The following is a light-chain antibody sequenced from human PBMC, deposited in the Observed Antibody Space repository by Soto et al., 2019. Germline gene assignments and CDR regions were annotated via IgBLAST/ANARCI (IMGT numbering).Light chain of an antibody. CDR1: SSNIGADYD. CDR3: SSYTSSSTLVV. CDR2: DYS. V-gene: IGLV1-40*01. Sequence: QSVLTQPPSVSGAPGQRVTISCSGTSSNIGADYDVHWYHQLPGTAPKLLIFDYSIRPSGVPDRFSASKSGTSASLAITGLQAEDEADYYCSSYTSSSTLVVFGGGTKLTVL. J-gene: IGLJ2*01.